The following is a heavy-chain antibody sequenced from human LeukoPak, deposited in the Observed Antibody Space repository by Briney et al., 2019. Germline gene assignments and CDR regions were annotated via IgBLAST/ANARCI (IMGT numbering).Heavy chain of an antibody. D-gene: IGHD3-22*01. J-gene: IGHJ4*02. CDR1: GYSFTNYG. CDR2: ISAYNGNT. V-gene: IGHV1-18*01. Sequence: GASVKVSCKASGYSFTNYGISWVRQAPGQGLGWMGWISAYNGNTKYAQKFQGRVTMTTDTSTSTAYMELRSLRSDDTAVYYCARDRASSGYYYQPFDYWGQGTLVTVSS. CDR3: ARDRASSGYYYQPFDY.